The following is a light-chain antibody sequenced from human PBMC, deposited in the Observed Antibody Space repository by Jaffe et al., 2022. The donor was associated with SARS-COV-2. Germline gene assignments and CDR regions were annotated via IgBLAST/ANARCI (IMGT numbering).Light chain of an antibody. V-gene: IGKV1-39*01. Sequence: DIQMTQSPSSLSASVGDRVTIACRTSQSISSYLNWYQQKPGKAPNLLIYTASNLRSGVPSRFSGSGYGTDFTLTISNLQPEDFATYYCQQSFSTPFTFGPGTKVDIK. J-gene: IGKJ3*01. CDR1: QSISSY. CDR2: TAS. CDR3: QQSFSTPFT.